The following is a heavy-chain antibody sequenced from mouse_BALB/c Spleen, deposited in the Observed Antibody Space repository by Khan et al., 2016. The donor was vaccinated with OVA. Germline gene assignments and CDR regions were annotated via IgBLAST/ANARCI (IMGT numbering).Heavy chain of an antibody. CDR1: GYAFTNYL. J-gene: IGHJ2*01. Sequence: QVQLQQSGAELVRPGTSVKVSCKASGYAFTNYLIEWVKQRPGQGLEWIGVINPASGGTNYNEKFKGKATLTADKSSSTAYMQLSSLTSDDSAVYFCAYYDYYFDYWGQGTTLTVSS. V-gene: IGHV1-54*01. CDR3: AYYDYYFDY. D-gene: IGHD2-4*01. CDR2: INPASGGT.